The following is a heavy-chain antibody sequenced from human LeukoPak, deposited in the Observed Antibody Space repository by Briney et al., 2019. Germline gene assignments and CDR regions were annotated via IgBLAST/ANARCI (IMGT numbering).Heavy chain of an antibody. D-gene: IGHD6-13*01. Sequence: GGSLRLSCAASGFTFSSYAMHWVRQAPGKGLEWVAVISYDGSNKYYADSVKGRFTISRDNSKNTLYLQMNSLRAEDTAVYYCAREPYSTSFYYYYYYGMDVWGQGTTVTVSS. CDR1: GFTFSSYA. CDR3: AREPYSTSFYYYYYYGMDV. V-gene: IGHV3-30-3*01. CDR2: ISYDGSNK. J-gene: IGHJ6*02.